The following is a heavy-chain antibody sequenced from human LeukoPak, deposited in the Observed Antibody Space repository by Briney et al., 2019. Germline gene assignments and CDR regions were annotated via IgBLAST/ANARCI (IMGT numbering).Heavy chain of an antibody. J-gene: IGHJ4*02. D-gene: IGHD1-26*01. Sequence: GASVKVSCKASGYAFTDYYMHWVRQAPGQGLEWMGLINPNSGGTNYAQKFQGRVTMTRDTSISTAYMELSRLRSDDTAVYYCARDRSGSYEYWGQGTLVTVSS. CDR3: ARDRSGSYEY. V-gene: IGHV1-2*02. CDR2: INPNSGGT. CDR1: GYAFTDYY.